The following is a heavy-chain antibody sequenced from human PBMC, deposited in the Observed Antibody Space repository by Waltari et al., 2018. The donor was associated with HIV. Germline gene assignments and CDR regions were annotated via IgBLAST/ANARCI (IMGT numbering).Heavy chain of an antibody. CDR2: ISYDGSNK. Sequence: QVQLVESGGGVVQPGRSLRPSCAAAGFPFSSYGMSWVRQAPGKGLEWVAVISYDGSNKYYADAVKGRFTISRDNSKNTLDLQMNSLRAEDTAVYYCAKDKGGVTYIFDYWGQGTLVTVSS. J-gene: IGHJ4*02. CDR1: GFPFSSYG. V-gene: IGHV3-30*18. CDR3: AKDKGGVTYIFDY. D-gene: IGHD1-1*01.